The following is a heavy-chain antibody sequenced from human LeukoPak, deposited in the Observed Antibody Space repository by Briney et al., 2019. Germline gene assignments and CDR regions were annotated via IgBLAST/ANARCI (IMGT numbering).Heavy chain of an antibody. CDR2: INTNTGNP. J-gene: IGHJ4*02. CDR3: ARLGDSSGYYRFDY. D-gene: IGHD3-22*01. CDR1: GYTFTSYF. Sequence: ASVTVSCKASGYTFTSYFMHWVRQAPGQGLEWMGWINTNTGNPTYAQGFTGRFVFSLDTSVSTAYLQISSLKAEDTAVYYCARLGDSSGYYRFDYWGQGTLVTVSS. V-gene: IGHV7-4-1*02.